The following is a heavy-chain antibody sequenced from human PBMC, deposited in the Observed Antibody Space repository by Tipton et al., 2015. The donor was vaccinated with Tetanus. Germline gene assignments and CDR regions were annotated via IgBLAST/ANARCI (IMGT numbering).Heavy chain of an antibody. Sequence: TLSLTCNVSGALITTGGYSWGWIHQPPGQGLEWLGYIYQTDSTYYNPSVRSRLTLSIQRSKNQFSLSLESVTAADTAFYYCARANNDIPKKGPFDSWGQGTLVIVSS. CDR3: ARANNDIPKKGPFDS. CDR2: IYQTDST. D-gene: IGHD1-1*01. J-gene: IGHJ4*02. V-gene: IGHV4-30-2*02. CDR1: GALITTGGYS.